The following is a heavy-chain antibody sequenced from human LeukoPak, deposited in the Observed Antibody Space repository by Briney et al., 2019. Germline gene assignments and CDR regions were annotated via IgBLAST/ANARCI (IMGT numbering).Heavy chain of an antibody. Sequence: PGGSLRLSCAASGFTFSSYAMHWVRQAPGKGLEWVAVISYDGSNKYYADSVKGRFTISRDNSKNTLYLQMNSLRAEDTAVYYCARLYCSSTSCYWSYFDYWGQGTLVTVSS. D-gene: IGHD2-2*01. CDR1: GFTFSSYA. CDR3: ARLYCSSTSCYWSYFDY. CDR2: ISYDGSNK. V-gene: IGHV3-30*04. J-gene: IGHJ4*02.